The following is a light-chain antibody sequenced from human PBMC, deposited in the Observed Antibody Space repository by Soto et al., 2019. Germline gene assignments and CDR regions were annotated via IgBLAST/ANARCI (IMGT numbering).Light chain of an antibody. V-gene: IGLV2-14*01. CDR1: SSDVGGYNY. J-gene: IGLJ1*01. CDR2: EVS. CDR3: SSYTSSSTLV. Sequence: QSALTQPASVSGSPGQSITISCTGTSSDVGGYNYVSWYQQHPGKAPKLMIYEVSNRPSGVSNRFSGSKSGNTASLTISGLQAEDEADYYCSSYTSSSTLVFETGTKVTVL.